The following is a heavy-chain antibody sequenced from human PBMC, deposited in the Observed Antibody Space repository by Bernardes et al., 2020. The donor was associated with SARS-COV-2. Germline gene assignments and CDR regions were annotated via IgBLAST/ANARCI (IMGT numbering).Heavy chain of an antibody. CDR2: INHSGST. J-gene: IGHJ4*02. CDR3: ASQFTYYYVSGSYQIDY. V-gene: IGHV4-34*01. Sequence: SETLSLTCAVYGGSFSGYYWSWIRQPPGKGLEWIGEINHSGSTNYNPSLKSRVTISVDTSKNQFSLKLSSVTAADTAVYYCASQFTYYYVSGSYQIDYWGQGTLVTVSS. CDR1: GGSFSGYY. D-gene: IGHD3-10*01.